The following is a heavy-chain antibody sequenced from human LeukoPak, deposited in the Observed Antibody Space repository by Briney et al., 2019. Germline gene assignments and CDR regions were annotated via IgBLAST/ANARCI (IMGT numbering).Heavy chain of an antibody. CDR1: GYTFTDYY. CDR3: ARIYGSGRGDAFDI. CDR2: VDPEDGET. V-gene: IGHV1-69-2*01. D-gene: IGHD3-10*01. Sequence: ASVKASSKVSGYTFTDYYMHWVQQAPGKGLEWMGLVDPEDGETIYAEKFQGRVTITADTSTDTAYMELSSLRSEDTAVYYCARIYGSGRGDAFDIWGQGTMVTVSS. J-gene: IGHJ3*02.